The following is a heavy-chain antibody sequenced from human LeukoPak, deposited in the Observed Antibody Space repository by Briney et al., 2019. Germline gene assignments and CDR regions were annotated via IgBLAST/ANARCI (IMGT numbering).Heavy chain of an antibody. CDR1: GGSISSSSYY. D-gene: IGHD3-22*01. V-gene: IGHV4-39*01. Sequence: SETLSLTCTVSGGSISSSSYYWGWIRQPPGKGPEWIGSIYYSGSTYYNPSLKSRVTISVDTSKNQFSLKLSSVTAADTAVYYCARLTVGYDSSGDLYYFDYWGQGTLVTVSS. J-gene: IGHJ4*02. CDR2: IYYSGST. CDR3: ARLTVGYDSSGDLYYFDY.